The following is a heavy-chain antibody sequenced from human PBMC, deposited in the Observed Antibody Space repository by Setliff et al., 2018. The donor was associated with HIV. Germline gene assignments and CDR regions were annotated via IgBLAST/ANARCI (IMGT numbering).Heavy chain of an antibody. V-gene: IGHV1-3*01. CDR2: INGNI. CDR3: ARIGFGYYDNSGAWYFDY. CDR1: GYSFTNYI. J-gene: IGHJ4*01. Sequence: ASVKVSCKASGYSFTNYIMTWVRQAPGQRLEWMGWINGNIKYSQKFQDRVTITRDTSASTVYMDLSSLTSEDTAVYYCARIGFGYYDNSGAWYFDYWGHGTLVTVSS. D-gene: IGHD3-22*01.